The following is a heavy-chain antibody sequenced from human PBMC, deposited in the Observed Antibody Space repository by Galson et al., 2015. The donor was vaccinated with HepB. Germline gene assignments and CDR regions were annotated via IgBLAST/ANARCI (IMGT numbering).Heavy chain of an antibody. V-gene: IGHV3-15*01. CDR2: IKSKTDGGTT. Sequence: SLRLSCAASGFTFSNAWMSWVRQAPGKGLEWVGRIKSKTDGGTTDYAAPVKGRFTISRDDSKNTLYLQMNSLKTEDTAVYYRTTEGGEENYEGIGGWYFDLWGRGTLVTVSS. CDR3: TTEGGEENYEGIGGWYFDL. J-gene: IGHJ2*01. CDR1: GFTFSNAW. D-gene: IGHD1-7*01.